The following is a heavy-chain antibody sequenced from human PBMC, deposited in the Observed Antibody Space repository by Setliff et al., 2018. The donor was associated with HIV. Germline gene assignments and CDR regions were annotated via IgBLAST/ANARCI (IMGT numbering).Heavy chain of an antibody. Sequence: GGSLRLSCAASGFTFSHYWMGWVRQAPGKGLEWVANIKQDESEKYYVDSVKGRFTISRDNAKNSLYLQMNSLRAEDTAVYYCAREGSSGYYYVMGYFDYWGQGTLVTVS. D-gene: IGHD3-22*01. J-gene: IGHJ4*02. CDR3: AREGSSGYYYVMGYFDY. CDR1: GFTFSHYW. V-gene: IGHV3-7*01. CDR2: IKQDESEK.